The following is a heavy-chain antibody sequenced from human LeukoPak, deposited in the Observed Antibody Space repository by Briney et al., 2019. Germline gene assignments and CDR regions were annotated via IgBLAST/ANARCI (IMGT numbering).Heavy chain of an antibody. V-gene: IGHV1-69*13. CDR2: IIPIFGTA. D-gene: IGHD6-13*01. J-gene: IGHJ5*02. Sequence: GASVKVSCKASGGAFSSYAINWVRQAPGQGLEWMGGIIPIFGTAKYAQKFQGRVTITADESTSTAYMELSSLRSADTAMYYCARDHRLQLENWFDPWGQGTLVTVSS. CDR1: GGAFSSYA. CDR3: ARDHRLQLENWFDP.